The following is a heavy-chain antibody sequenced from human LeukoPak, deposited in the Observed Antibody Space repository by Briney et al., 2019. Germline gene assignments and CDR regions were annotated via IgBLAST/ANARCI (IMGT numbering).Heavy chain of an antibody. CDR2: FDPEDGET. CDR1: GYTLTELS. D-gene: IGHD3-22*01. V-gene: IGHV1-24*01. J-gene: IGHJ5*02. Sequence: GASVKVSCEVSGYTLTELSMHWVRQAPGKGLEWMGGFDPEDGETIYAQKFQGRVTMTEDTSTDTAYMELSSLRSEDTAVYYCVSARGLAYDSSGYYETWGQGTLVTASS. CDR3: VSARGLAYDSSGYYET.